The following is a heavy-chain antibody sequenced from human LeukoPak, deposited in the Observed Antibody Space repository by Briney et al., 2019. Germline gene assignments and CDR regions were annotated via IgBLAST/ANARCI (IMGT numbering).Heavy chain of an antibody. Sequence: SETLSLTCTVSGGSISSYYWTWIRQPAGKGLEWIGRIYTTRSTNYNPSLNSRVTMSVDTSKNQFSLKLSSVTAADTAVYYCARQIAVAGKAGFGYWGQGTLVTVSS. D-gene: IGHD6-19*01. CDR3: ARQIAVAGKAGFGY. CDR2: IYTTRST. CDR1: GGSISSYY. V-gene: IGHV4-4*07. J-gene: IGHJ4*02.